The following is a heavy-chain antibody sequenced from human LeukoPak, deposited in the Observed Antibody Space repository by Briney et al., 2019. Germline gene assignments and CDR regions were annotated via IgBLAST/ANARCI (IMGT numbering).Heavy chain of an antibody. CDR3: ARRDERGSYFDY. CDR2: VYPGDSDT. CDR1: GYRLTSYW. Sequence: GESLKISCKGSGYRLTSYWIGWVRRMPGKGLEWKGLVYPGDSDTTYSPSFQGQVTISVDKSISTAYLQWSSLKASDTAIYYCARRDERGSYFDYWGQGTLVTVSS. V-gene: IGHV5-51*01. D-gene: IGHD1-1*01. J-gene: IGHJ4*02.